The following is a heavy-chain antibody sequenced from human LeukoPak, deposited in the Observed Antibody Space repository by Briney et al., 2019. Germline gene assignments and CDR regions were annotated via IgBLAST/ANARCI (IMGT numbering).Heavy chain of an antibody. Sequence: GGSLRLSCAASEFIVSINYMTWVRQAPGKGLEWVSLIYSRGDTEYADSVKGRFTISRDNSKNTLYLQMNSLRAEDTAVYYCARDLSGYYDSSEIDYWGQGTLVTVSS. CDR2: IYSRGDT. CDR3: ARDLSGYYDSSEIDY. J-gene: IGHJ4*02. CDR1: EFIVSINY. D-gene: IGHD3-22*01. V-gene: IGHV3-66*01.